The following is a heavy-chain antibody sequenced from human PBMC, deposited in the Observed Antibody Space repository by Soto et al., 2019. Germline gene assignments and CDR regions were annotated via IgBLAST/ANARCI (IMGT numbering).Heavy chain of an antibody. D-gene: IGHD4-17*01. CDR2: ISTYNCNT. V-gene: IGHV1-18*01. CDR3: ARGTQWYGDYTFIDY. Sequence: QVQLVQSGAEVKKPGASVKVSCKASGYTFTSYGISWGRQAPGQGLEWMGWISTYNCNTNYAQKLQRRVTMTTDTSTRTAYRELGSLSADDTAVDYCARGTQWYGDYTFIDYWGQGTLGT. CDR1: GYTFTSYG. J-gene: IGHJ4*02.